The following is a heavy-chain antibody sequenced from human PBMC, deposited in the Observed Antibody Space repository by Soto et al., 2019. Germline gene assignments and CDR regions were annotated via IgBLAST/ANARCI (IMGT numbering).Heavy chain of an antibody. V-gene: IGHV3-7*01. CDR3: ARVDSGSSWSFKSYFDY. D-gene: IGHD6-13*01. CDR1: GFTFSSYW. CDR2: IKQDGSEK. Sequence: EVQLVESGGGLVQPGGSLRLSCAASGFTFSSYWMSWVRQAPGKGLEWVANIKQDGSEKYYVDSVKGRFTISRDNAKNSLYLQMTSLRAEDTAVYYCARVDSGSSWSFKSYFDYWGQGTLVTVSS. J-gene: IGHJ4*02.